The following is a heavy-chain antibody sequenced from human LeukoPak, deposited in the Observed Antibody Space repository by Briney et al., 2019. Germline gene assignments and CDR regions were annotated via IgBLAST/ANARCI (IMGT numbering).Heavy chain of an antibody. CDR2: IYYSGST. CDR3: ARSDGYGLVGV. CDR1: GGSISSSSYY. Sequence: SETLSLTCTVSGGSISSSSYYWGWIRQPPGKGLEWIGSIYYSGSTYYNPSLKSRVTISVDTSKNQFSLKLSSVTAADTAVYYCARSDGYGLVGVWGQGTMVTVSS. D-gene: IGHD3-10*01. J-gene: IGHJ3*01. V-gene: IGHV4-39*07.